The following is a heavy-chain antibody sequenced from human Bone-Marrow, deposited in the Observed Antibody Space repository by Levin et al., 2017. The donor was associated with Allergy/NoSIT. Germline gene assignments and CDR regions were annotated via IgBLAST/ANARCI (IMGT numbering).Heavy chain of an antibody. CDR1: GGSIRSGGYY. J-gene: IGHJ4*02. D-gene: IGHD5-18*01. CDR2: IYDSGST. V-gene: IGHV4-31*03. Sequence: SETLSLTCTVSGGSIRSGGYYWSWIRQHPGKGLEWIGYIYDSGSTSYNPSLESRVAISVDTSKNQFYLKLTSLTAADTAVYYCARIPDTTSEFDYWGQGSLVTVSS. CDR3: ARIPDTTSEFDY.